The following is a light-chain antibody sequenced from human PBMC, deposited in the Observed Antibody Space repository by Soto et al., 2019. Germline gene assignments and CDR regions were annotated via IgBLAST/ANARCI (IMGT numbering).Light chain of an antibody. Sequence: QSALTQPASVSGSPGQSITISCTGTSSDVGSYNLVSWYQQHRGKAPKLMIYEGSKRPSGVANRFSGSKSGNTASLPISGLQAEDEADYYCCSYAGSSTVVFGGGTKLTVL. J-gene: IGLJ2*01. CDR2: EGS. CDR3: CSYAGSSTVV. V-gene: IGLV2-23*01. CDR1: SSDVGSYNL.